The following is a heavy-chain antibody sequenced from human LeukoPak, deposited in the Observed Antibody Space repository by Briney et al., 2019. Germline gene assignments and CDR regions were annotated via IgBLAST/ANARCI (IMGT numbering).Heavy chain of an antibody. CDR1: GFTFSSHA. Sequence: GGSLRLSCTASGFTFSSHAMHWVRQAPGKGLEWVAVISYDGSNKYYADSVKGRFTISRDNSKNTLYLQMNSLRAEDTAVYYCARDRLAVASGWFDPWGQGTLVTVSS. D-gene: IGHD6-19*01. CDR2: ISYDGSNK. CDR3: ARDRLAVASGWFDP. V-gene: IGHV3-30-3*01. J-gene: IGHJ5*02.